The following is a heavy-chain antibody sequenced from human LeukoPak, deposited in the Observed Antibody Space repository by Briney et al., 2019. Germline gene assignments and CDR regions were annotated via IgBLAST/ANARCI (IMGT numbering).Heavy chain of an antibody. CDR2: ISAYNGNT. D-gene: IGHD3-10*01. Sequence: ASVKVSCKASGYTFTSYGISWVRQAPGQGLEWMGWISAYNGNTNYAQKLQGRVTITADESTSTAYMELSSLRSEDTAVYYCARGRYGSGSYSHYYDAFDIWGQGTMVTVSS. V-gene: IGHV1-18*01. CDR1: GYTFTSYG. J-gene: IGHJ3*02. CDR3: ARGRYGSGSYSHYYDAFDI.